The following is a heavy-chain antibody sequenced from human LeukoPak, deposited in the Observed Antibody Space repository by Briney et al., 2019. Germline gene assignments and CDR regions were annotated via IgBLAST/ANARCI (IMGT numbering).Heavy chain of an antibody. J-gene: IGHJ3*01. D-gene: IGHD4-17*01. CDR2: IYHSGSG. Sequence: SETLSLTCAVSGYSISNDYYWGWIRQPPGRGLEWIGHIYHSGSGFYNPSLKSRVAMSVDTSKNQFSLKLSSVTAVDTAVYYCTRKATTGPTKAAFDVWGQGTMVTVSS. CDR3: TRKATTGPTKAAFDV. CDR1: GYSISNDYY. V-gene: IGHV4-28*01.